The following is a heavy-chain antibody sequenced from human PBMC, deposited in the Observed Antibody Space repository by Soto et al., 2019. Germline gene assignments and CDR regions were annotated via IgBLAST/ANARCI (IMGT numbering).Heavy chain of an antibody. Sequence: EVQLVESGGGLVQPGGSLRLSCAASGFTFSTYSMSWVRQAPGKGLEWVSYISSISNTIYYADSVKGRLTISRDNAKNSLYLHMNSLSAEDTAVYYCARDRGCSGGICYRDLGYWGQGTLVTVSS. D-gene: IGHD2-15*01. J-gene: IGHJ4*02. CDR2: ISSISNTI. CDR1: GFTFSTYS. CDR3: ARDRGCSGGICYRDLGY. V-gene: IGHV3-48*01.